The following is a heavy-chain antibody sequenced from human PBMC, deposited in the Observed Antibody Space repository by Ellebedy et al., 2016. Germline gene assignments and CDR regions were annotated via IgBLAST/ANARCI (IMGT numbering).Heavy chain of an antibody. J-gene: IGHJ6*02. V-gene: IGHV4-59*11. Sequence: SETLSLTCTVSGGSISGHYWSWTRQPPGKGLEWIGYINDRGRTNYNPSLKIRVTISEDTYKNQVSLKLRSVSAADTARYYCARVISDGYEDNGMDVWGQGTTVTVSS. D-gene: IGHD3-22*01. CDR1: GGSISGHY. CDR3: ARVISDGYEDNGMDV. CDR2: INDRGRT.